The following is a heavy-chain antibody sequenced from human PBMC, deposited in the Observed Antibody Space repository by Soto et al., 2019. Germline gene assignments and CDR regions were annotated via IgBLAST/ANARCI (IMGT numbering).Heavy chain of an antibody. V-gene: IGHV1-69*12. Sequence: QVQLVQSGAEVKKPGSSVKVSCKASGGTFSSYAISWVRQAPGQGLEWMGGIIPIFGTANYAQKFQGRVTMTADESTRTAYMELSSLRSEDTAVYYCAREGGSGNYRYYAMDVWGQGTTVTVSS. CDR2: IIPIFGTA. D-gene: IGHD3-10*01. CDR3: AREGGSGNYRYYAMDV. J-gene: IGHJ6*02. CDR1: GGTFSSYA.